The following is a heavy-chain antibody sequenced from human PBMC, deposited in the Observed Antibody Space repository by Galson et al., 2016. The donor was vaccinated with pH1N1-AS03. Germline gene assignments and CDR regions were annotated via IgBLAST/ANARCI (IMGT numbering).Heavy chain of an antibody. CDR2: VSARGTT. D-gene: IGHD2-15*01. CDR3: ARDRRDCSGGSCSQDGWFDP. CDR1: GASVSHYASY. Sequence: ETLSLTCSVSGASVSHYASYWGWIRQAPGKGLEWIATVSARGTTYHNPSLDSRLTISLDTSKNHFSLTLTSVTAADTDMYYCARDRRDCSGGSCSQDGWFDPWGQGTLVVVSS. J-gene: IGHJ5*02. V-gene: IGHV4-39*07.